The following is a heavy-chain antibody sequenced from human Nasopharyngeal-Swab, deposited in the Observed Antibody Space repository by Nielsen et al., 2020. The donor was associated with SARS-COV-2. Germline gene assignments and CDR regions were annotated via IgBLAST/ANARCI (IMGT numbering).Heavy chain of an antibody. V-gene: IGHV3-74*01. J-gene: IGHJ6*02. CDR3: ARGPLLKYYDSSGQSGGYYYYGMDV. CDR2: INSDGSST. CDR1: GFTFSSYW. D-gene: IGHD3-22*01. Sequence: GESLKISCAASGFTFSSYWMHWVRQAPGKGLVWVSRINSDGSSTSYAGSVKGRFTISRDNAKNTLYLQMNSLRAEDTAVYYCARGPLLKYYDSSGQSGGYYYYGMDVWGQGTTVTVSS.